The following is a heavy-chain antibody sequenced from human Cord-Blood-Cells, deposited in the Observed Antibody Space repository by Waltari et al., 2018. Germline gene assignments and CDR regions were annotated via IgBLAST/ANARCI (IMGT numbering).Heavy chain of an antibody. CDR2: ISGSGGST. CDR3: AKDTNRRGSIAARLLDY. V-gene: IGHV3-23*01. J-gene: IGHJ4*02. D-gene: IGHD6-6*01. Sequence: AMSWVRQAPGKGLEWVSAISGSGGSTYYADSVKGRFTISRDNSKNTLYLQMNSLRAEDTAVYYCAKDTNRRGSIAARLLDYWGQGTLVTVSS. CDR1: A.